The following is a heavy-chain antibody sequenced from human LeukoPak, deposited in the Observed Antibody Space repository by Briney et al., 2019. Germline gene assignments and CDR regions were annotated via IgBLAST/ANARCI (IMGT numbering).Heavy chain of an antibody. Sequence: PSETLSLTCTVSGVSISSSSYYWGWIRQPPGKGLEWIGSIYYSGSTYYNPSLKSRVTISVDTSKNQFSLKLSSVTAADTAVYYCARMLPSGTTMIVVVITGRFDPWGQGTLVTVSS. J-gene: IGHJ5*02. D-gene: IGHD3-22*01. CDR2: IYYSGST. V-gene: IGHV4-39*01. CDR3: ARMLPSGTTMIVVVITGRFDP. CDR1: GVSISSSSYY.